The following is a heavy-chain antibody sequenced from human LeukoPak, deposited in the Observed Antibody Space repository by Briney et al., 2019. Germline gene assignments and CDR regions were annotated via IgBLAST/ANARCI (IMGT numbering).Heavy chain of an antibody. CDR1: RFTFSSYA. CDR3: AKKPAVAGTPLDY. J-gene: IGHJ4*02. CDR2: ISGSGDGT. Sequence: GGSLRLSCAASRFTFSSYAMSWVRQASGKGLEWVSGISGSGDGTYYADSVKGRFTISRDNSKNTLYLQMNSLRAEDTAVYYCAKKPAVAGTPLDYWGQGTLVTVSS. V-gene: IGHV3-23*01. D-gene: IGHD6-19*01.